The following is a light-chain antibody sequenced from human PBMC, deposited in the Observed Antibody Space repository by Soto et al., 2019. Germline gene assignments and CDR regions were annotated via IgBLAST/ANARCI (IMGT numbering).Light chain of an antibody. CDR3: AAWDDSLNACYV. CDR2: SNN. CDR1: SSNIGSNT. J-gene: IGLJ1*01. Sequence: QSVLTQPPSASGTPGQRVTISCSGSSSNIGSNTVNWYQQLPGTAPKLLIYSNNQRPSGVPDRFSGSKSGTSASLAITGLQSEDAADYYCAAWDDSLNACYVFGTGTKLTVL. V-gene: IGLV1-44*01.